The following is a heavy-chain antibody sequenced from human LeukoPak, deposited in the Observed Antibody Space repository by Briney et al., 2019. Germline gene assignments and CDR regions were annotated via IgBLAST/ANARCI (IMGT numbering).Heavy chain of an antibody. Sequence: HPGGSLRLSCAASGFTFSSYATSRVRQAPGKGLEWVSAISGSGGSTYYADSVKGRFTISRDNSKNTLYLQMNSLRAEDTALYHCARADSSGYYYDYWGQGTLVTVSS. CDR3: ARADSSGYYYDY. J-gene: IGHJ4*02. V-gene: IGHV3-23*01. CDR1: GFTFSSYA. CDR2: ISGSGGST. D-gene: IGHD3-22*01.